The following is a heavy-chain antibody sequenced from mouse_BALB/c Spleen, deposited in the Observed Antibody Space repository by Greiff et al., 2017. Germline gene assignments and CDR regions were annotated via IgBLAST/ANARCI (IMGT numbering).Heavy chain of an antibody. CDR3: ARGGDGYEAWFAY. J-gene: IGHJ3*01. V-gene: IGHV5-4*02. CDR1: GFTFSDYY. Sequence: DVMLVESGGGLVKPGGSLKLSCAASGFTFSDYYMYWVRQTPEKRLEWVATISDGGSYTYYPDSVKGRFTISRDNAKNNLYLQMSSLKSEDTAMYYCARGGDGYEAWFAYWGQGTLVTVSA. D-gene: IGHD2-2*01. CDR2: ISDGGSYT.